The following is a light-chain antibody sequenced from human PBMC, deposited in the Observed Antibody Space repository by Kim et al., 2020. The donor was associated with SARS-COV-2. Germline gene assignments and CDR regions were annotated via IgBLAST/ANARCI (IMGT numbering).Light chain of an antibody. J-gene: IGLJ1*01. Sequence: SYELTQPPSVSVAPGKTARITCGGNNIGSKSVHWYQQKPGQAPVLVIYYDSDRPSGIPERFSGSNSGNTATLTISRVEAGDEADYYCQVWDTISDGVFET. CDR3: QVWDTISDGV. V-gene: IGLV3-21*04. CDR2: YDS. CDR1: NIGSKS.